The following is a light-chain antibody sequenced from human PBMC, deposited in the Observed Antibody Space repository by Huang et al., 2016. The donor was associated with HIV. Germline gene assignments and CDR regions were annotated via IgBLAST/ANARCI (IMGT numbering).Light chain of an antibody. CDR2: GAS. Sequence: EIVLTQSPGTLSLSPGERTTLSCRASQSVNSGYLAWYQQKPGQAPRLLIYGASTRATGSPGRCSGSGSGTDFTLTISRLQPEDFAVYYCQQYGSSPATFGQGTKVEVK. CDR3: QQYGSSPAT. CDR1: QSVNSGY. V-gene: IGKV3-20*01. J-gene: IGKJ1*01.